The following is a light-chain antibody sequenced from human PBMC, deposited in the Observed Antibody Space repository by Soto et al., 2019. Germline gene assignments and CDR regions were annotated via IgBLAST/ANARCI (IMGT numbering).Light chain of an antibody. J-gene: IGKJ1*01. Sequence: EIVMTQSPATLSVSPGERANLSCRASQSVSSNLAWYQQKPGQAPRLLIYDASTRATGIPARFSGSGSGTEFTLTISSLQSEDFAVYYCHQYNNWPRTFGQGTKVEIK. CDR3: HQYNNWPRT. CDR1: QSVSSN. CDR2: DAS. V-gene: IGKV3-15*01.